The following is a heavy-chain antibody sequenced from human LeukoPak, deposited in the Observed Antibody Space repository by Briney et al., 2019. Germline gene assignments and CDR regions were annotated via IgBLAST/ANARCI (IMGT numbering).Heavy chain of an antibody. D-gene: IGHD3-3*01. J-gene: IGHJ4*02. CDR3: ARDYDFWSGRTLGY. V-gene: IGHV3-11*06. Sequence: LSLTCAVYGGPFSGYYWSWIRQAPGKGLEWVSYISSSSSYTNYADSVKGRFTISRDNAKNSLYLQMNSLRAEDTAVYYCARDYDFWSGRTLGYWGQGTLVTVSP. CDR2: ISSSSSYT. CDR1: GGPFSGYY.